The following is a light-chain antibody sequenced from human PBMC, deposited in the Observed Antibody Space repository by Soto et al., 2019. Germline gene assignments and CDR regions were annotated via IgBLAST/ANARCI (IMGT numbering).Light chain of an antibody. Sequence: IVLTQSPGTLSLSPGERATLSCRASQSVSSNLAWYQQKPGQAPRLLIYGASTRATGIPARFSGSGSGTEFTLTISSLQSEDFAVYYCQQYNNWPPWWTFGQGTKVDIK. CDR3: QQYNNWPPWWT. J-gene: IGKJ1*01. CDR2: GAS. V-gene: IGKV3-15*01. CDR1: QSVSSN.